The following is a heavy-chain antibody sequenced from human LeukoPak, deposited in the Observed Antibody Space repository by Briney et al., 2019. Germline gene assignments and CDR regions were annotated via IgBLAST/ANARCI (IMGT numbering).Heavy chain of an antibody. Sequence: SVKVSCKASGGTFSSYAISWVRQAPGQGLEWMGGIIPIFGTANYAQKFQGRVTITTDESTSTAYMELSSLRSEDTAVYYCALRDIVVVPSWFDPWGQGTLVTVSS. D-gene: IGHD2-2*01. J-gene: IGHJ5*02. CDR2: IIPIFGTA. V-gene: IGHV1-69*05. CDR1: GGTFSSYA. CDR3: ALRDIVVVPSWFDP.